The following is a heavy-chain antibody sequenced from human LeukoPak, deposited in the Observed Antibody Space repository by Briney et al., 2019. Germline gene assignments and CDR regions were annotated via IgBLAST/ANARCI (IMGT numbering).Heavy chain of an antibody. D-gene: IGHD3-9*01. CDR3: ARVPEGYFDWLLYFDY. Sequence: SVKVSCKASGGTFSSYAISWVRQAPGQGLEWMGGIIPIFGTANYAQKFQGRVTITADESTSTAYMELSSLRSEDTAVYHCARVPEGYFDWLLYFDYWGQGTLVTVSS. V-gene: IGHV1-69*13. CDR2: IIPIFGTA. CDR1: GGTFSSYA. J-gene: IGHJ4*02.